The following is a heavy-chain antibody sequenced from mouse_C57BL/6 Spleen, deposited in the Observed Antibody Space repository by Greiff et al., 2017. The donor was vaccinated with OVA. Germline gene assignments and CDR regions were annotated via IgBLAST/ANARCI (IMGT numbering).Heavy chain of an antibody. J-gene: IGHJ3*01. Sequence: VQLQQSGPELVKPGASVKISCTASGFSFTDYNMNWVKQSNGKSLEWIGVISPNYGTTSYAQNFKGKATLPVDQSYSTAYLQLNSLTSADSAVDYCARGGYGNSSWFAYWGQGTLVTVSA. CDR3: ARGGYGNSSWFAY. D-gene: IGHD1-1*01. CDR1: GFSFTDYN. CDR2: ISPNYGTT. V-gene: IGHV1-39*01.